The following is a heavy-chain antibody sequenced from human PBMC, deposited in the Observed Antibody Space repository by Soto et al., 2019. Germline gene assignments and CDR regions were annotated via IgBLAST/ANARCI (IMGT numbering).Heavy chain of an antibody. CDR2: INQDGSEK. J-gene: IGHJ4*02. CDR3: AKGGSAYAECGC. D-gene: IGHD5-12*01. V-gene: IGHV3-7*01. CDR1: GFTFSSYW. Sequence: SGGSLRLACADSGFTFSSYWMSWVRQAPGKGLEWVANINQDGSEKYYVDSAKGRFTISRDNARNSLYLQMNSLRAEDTAIYYCAKGGSAYAECGCWAQGTLVPVSS.